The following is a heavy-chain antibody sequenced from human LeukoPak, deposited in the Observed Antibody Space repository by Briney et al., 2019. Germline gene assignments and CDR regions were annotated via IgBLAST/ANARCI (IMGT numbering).Heavy chain of an antibody. CDR1: GFTFSSYS. CDR2: ITSSSSYI. Sequence: GGSLRLSCAASGFTFSSYSMNWVRQAPGKGLEWVSSITSSSSYIYYADSVKGRFTISRDNAKNSLYLQMNSLRAEDTAVYYCARAAGTSSSPIEYWGQGTLVTVSS. CDR3: ARAAGTSSSPIEY. V-gene: IGHV3-21*01. D-gene: IGHD6-13*01. J-gene: IGHJ4*02.